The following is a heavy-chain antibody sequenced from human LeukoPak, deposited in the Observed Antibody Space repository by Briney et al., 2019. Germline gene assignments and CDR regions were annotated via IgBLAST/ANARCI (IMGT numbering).Heavy chain of an antibody. CDR3: AKLELSDWFDP. V-gene: IGHV1-2*02. J-gene: IGHJ5*02. CDR2: INPNSGGT. CDR1: GYTFTSYG. Sequence: ASVKVSCKASGYTFTSYGISWVRQAPGQGLEWMGWINPNSGGTNYAQKFQGRVTMTRDTSISTAYMELSRLRSDDTAVYYCAKLELSDWFDPWGQGTLVTVSS. D-gene: IGHD1-7*01.